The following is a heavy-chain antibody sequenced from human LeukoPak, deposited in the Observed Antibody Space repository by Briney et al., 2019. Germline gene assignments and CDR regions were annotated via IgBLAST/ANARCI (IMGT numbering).Heavy chain of an antibody. Sequence: SETLSLTCTVSGVSISSYYWSWIRQPPGEGLEWIGSIYTTGDTRYNPSLKSRVTISVDTSKNQFSLKLSSVTAADTAVYYCARATPVGGVRFDYWGQGTLVTVSS. J-gene: IGHJ4*02. CDR3: ARATPVGGVRFDY. CDR1: GVSISSYY. D-gene: IGHD3-16*01. CDR2: IYTTGDT. V-gene: IGHV4-4*09.